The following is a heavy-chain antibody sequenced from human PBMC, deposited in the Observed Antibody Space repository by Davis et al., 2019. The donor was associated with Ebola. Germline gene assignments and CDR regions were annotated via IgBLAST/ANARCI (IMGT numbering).Heavy chain of an antibody. Sequence: GESLKISCAASGFTFSSYGMHWVRQAPGKGLEWVAVISYDGSNKYYADSVKGRFTISRDNSKNTLYLQMNSLRAEDTAVYYCARPSSSWSLYYFDYWGQGTLVTVSS. D-gene: IGHD6-13*01. CDR1: GFTFSSYG. CDR2: ISYDGSNK. J-gene: IGHJ4*02. V-gene: IGHV3-30*03. CDR3: ARPSSSWSLYYFDY.